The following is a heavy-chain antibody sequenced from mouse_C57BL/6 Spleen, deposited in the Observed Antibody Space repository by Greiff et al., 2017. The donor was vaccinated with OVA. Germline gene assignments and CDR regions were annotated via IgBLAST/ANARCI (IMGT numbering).Heavy chain of an antibody. CDR3: AKLGRGGGFDY. V-gene: IGHV1-47*01. CDR1: GYTFTTYP. Sequence: QVQLKESGAELVKPGASVKLSCKASGYTFTTYPLEWMKQNHGKSLEWIGNFHPYNDDTKYNEKFKGKATLTVEKSSSTVYLELSRLTSDDSAVYYCAKLGRGGGFDYWGQGTTLTVSS. CDR2: FHPYNDDT. J-gene: IGHJ2*01. D-gene: IGHD4-1*01.